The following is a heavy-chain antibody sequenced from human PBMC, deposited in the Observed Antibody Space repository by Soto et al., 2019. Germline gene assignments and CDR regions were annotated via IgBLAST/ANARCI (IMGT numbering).Heavy chain of an antibody. CDR1: GFTFSSYW. J-gene: IGHJ4*02. D-gene: IGHD2-15*01. CDR3: ARTPYCSGGSCVRYFDY. V-gene: IGHV3-74*01. Sequence: EVQLVESGGGLVQPGGSLRLSCAASGFTFSSYWMHWFRQAPGKGLVWVSRINSDGSSTSYADSVKGRFTISRDNAKNTQYLQMNSLRAEDTAFYYCARTPYCSGGSCVRYFDYWGQGTLVTVSS. CDR2: INSDGSST.